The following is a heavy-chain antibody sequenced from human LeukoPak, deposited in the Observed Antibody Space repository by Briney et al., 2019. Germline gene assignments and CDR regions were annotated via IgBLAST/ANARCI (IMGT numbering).Heavy chain of an antibody. V-gene: IGHV3-23*01. J-gene: IGHJ6*03. CDR2: INGGGNTT. Sequence: GGSLRLSCAASGFAFSSFAMGWVRHSPGKGLEWLSTINGGGNTTFYADSVKGRFTISRDNSKNTLYLHMDGLRPDDTAIYYCTKELHVAVAVADYYYFYMDVWGRGTAVTVSS. CDR1: GFAFSSFA. D-gene: IGHD6-19*01. CDR3: TKELHVAVAVADYYYFYMDV.